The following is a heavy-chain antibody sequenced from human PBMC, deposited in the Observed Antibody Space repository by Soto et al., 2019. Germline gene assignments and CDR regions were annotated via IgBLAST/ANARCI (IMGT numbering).Heavy chain of an antibody. CDR3: ARGNVENQLILDYYGMDV. J-gene: IGHJ6*02. CDR2: IYYSGST. V-gene: IGHV4-30-4*02. Sequence: PSETLSLTCSVSGGSISSGDYYWNWIRQPPGKGLEWIGHIYYSGSTYYNSSLKSRVTISGDTSKNQFSLKLSSVTAADTAVYYCARGNVENQLILDYYGMDVWGQGTTVTVPS. D-gene: IGHD1-1*01. CDR1: GGSISSGDYY.